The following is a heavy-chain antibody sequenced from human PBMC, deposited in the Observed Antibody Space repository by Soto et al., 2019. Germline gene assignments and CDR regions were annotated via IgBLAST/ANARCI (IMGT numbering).Heavy chain of an antibody. CDR1: GFTFSSYS. V-gene: IGHV3-30-3*01. CDR2: ISYDGSNK. CDR3: ARDLRRYCSGGSCYYTYGMDV. D-gene: IGHD2-15*01. Sequence: GGSLRLSCAASGFTFSSYSMPWVRQAPGKGLEWVAVISYDGSNKYYADSVKGRFTISRDNSKNTLYLQMNSLRAEDTAVYYCARDLRRYCSGGSCYYTYGMDVWGQGTKVTVSS. J-gene: IGHJ6*02.